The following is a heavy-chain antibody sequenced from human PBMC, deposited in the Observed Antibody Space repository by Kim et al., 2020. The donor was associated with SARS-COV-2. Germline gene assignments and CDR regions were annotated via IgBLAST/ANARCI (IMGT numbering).Heavy chain of an antibody. Sequence: SVKVSCKASGGTFSSYAISWVRQAPGQGLEWMGGIIPIFGTANYAQKFQGRVTITADESTSTAYMELSSLRSEDTAVYYCARDTRYCSGGSCYGRDWFDPWGQGTLVTVSS. CDR2: IIPIFGTA. CDR1: GGTFSSYA. CDR3: ARDTRYCSGGSCYGRDWFDP. J-gene: IGHJ5*02. D-gene: IGHD2-15*01. V-gene: IGHV1-69*13.